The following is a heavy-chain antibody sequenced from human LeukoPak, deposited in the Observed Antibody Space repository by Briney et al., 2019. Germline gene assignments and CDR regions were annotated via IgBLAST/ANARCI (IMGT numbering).Heavy chain of an antibody. Sequence: PGGALRLSCAGSGFTFSSYWMKWGRQAPGEGLEWVANIKQDGSEKYYVDSVKGRFTISRDNAKNSLYLQMNSLRAEDTAVYYCARRATFDYWGQGTLVTVSS. CDR3: ARRATFDY. V-gene: IGHV3-7*01. J-gene: IGHJ4*02. CDR1: GFTFSSYW. CDR2: IKQDGSEK.